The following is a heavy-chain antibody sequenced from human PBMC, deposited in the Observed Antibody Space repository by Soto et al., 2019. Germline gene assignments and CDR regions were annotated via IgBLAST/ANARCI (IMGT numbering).Heavy chain of an antibody. J-gene: IGHJ4*02. V-gene: IGHV1-2*02. D-gene: IGHD3-22*01. CDR3: TATYYYDSSGYYYRD. CDR1: GYTFTGYY. CDR2: INPNSGGT. Sequence: QVQLVQSGAEVKKPGASVKVSCKASGYTFTGYYMHWVRQAPGQGLEWMGWINPNSGGTNYAQKFQGRVTMTRDTSISTVYMELSSLRSADTAVYYCTATYYYDSSGYYYRDWGQGTLVTVSS.